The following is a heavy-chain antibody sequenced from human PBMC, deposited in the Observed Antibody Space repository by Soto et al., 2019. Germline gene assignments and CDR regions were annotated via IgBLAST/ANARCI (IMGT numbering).Heavy chain of an antibody. CDR1: GLTFNTYS. D-gene: IGHD4-17*01. CDR2: IWYDGTQK. J-gene: IGHJ4*02. V-gene: IGHV3-33*01. Sequence: GGSLRLSCEASGLTFNTYSMHWVRQPPGKGLEWLAAIWYDGTQKYYADSVKGRFIISRDNSKKTLYLEMNSLRAEDTAVYYCARAGWTTVTSFWHFDSWGQGTLVRVSS. CDR3: ARAGWTTVTSFWHFDS.